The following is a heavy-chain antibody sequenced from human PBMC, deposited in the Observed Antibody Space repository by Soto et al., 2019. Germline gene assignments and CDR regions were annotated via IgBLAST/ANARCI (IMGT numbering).Heavy chain of an antibody. CDR2: SYWDDDK. CDR3: AHRVLRAVFGLVTTTAIYFDF. J-gene: IGHJ4*02. Sequence: QITLNESGPTVVKPTETLTLTCTFSGFSLTTSGVGVGWVRQSPGKAPEWRAFSYWDDDKRYSTSLKSRLTISKDTSKNQVVLTMANVDPADTATYYCAHRVLRAVFGLVTTTAIYFDFWGQGTPVVVSS. V-gene: IGHV2-5*02. CDR1: GFSLTTSGVG. D-gene: IGHD3-3*01.